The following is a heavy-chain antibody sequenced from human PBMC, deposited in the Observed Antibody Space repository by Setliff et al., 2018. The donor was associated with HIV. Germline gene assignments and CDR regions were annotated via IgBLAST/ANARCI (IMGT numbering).Heavy chain of an antibody. CDR2: VDPEGGET. Sequence: ASVKVSCKASGYTFTDYYMHWVKQAPGKGPEWMGRVDPEGGETIYAQKVQGRVTLTTDTSTNTAYMELRTLRSDDTAVYYCARGVTRDSIGYYRDEYFQHWGQGTLVTVSS. CDR3: ARGVTRDSIGYYRDEYFQH. CDR1: GYTFTDYY. V-gene: IGHV1-69-2*01. D-gene: IGHD3-22*01. J-gene: IGHJ1*01.